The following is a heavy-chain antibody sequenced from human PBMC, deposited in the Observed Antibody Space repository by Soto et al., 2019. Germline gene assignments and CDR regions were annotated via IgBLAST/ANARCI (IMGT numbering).Heavy chain of an antibody. V-gene: IGHV1-2*02. J-gene: IGHJ3*02. CDR1: GYTFTGYY. CDR3: ARDIVLMVYAMGGFDAFDI. Sequence: ASVNGSCKSSGYTFTGYYMHWVRQAPGQGLEWMGWINPNSGGTNYAQKFQGRVTMTRDTSISTAYMELSRLRSDDTAVYYCARDIVLMVYAMGGFDAFDIWGQGTMVTVSS. CDR2: INPNSGGT. D-gene: IGHD2-8*01.